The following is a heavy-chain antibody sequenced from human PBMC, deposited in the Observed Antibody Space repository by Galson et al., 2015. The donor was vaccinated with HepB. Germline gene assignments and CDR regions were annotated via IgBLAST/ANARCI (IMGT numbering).Heavy chain of an antibody. Sequence: SLRLSCAASGFTFSSYGMHWVRQAPGKGLEWVALIWYDRINKYYADSVKGRFTISRDNSKNTLYLQINSLRAEDTAVYYCARRSIAAAVRFDPWGQGTLVTVSS. V-gene: IGHV3-33*01. D-gene: IGHD6-13*01. CDR3: ARRSIAAAVRFDP. J-gene: IGHJ5*02. CDR2: IWYDRINK. CDR1: GFTFSSYG.